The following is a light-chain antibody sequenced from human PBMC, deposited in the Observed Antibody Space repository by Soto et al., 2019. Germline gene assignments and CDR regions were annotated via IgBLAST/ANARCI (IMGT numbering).Light chain of an antibody. V-gene: IGLV3-21*02. CDR1: NVGSKS. J-gene: IGLJ1*01. Sequence: SYELTQPPSVSVAPGQTARITCGGNNVGSKSVHWYQQKPGQAPLLVVYDDNDRPSGIPERFSGSNSGNTATLTISRVEAGDEADYYCQVWDSSSDHYVFGNGTKVTVL. CDR2: DDN. CDR3: QVWDSSSDHYV.